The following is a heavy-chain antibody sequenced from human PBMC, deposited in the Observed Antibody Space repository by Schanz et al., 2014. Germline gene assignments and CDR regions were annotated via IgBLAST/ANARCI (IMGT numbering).Heavy chain of an antibody. CDR3: ARGRGFYDY. J-gene: IGHJ4*02. V-gene: IGHV1-69*09. CDR1: GYTFTDYG. D-gene: IGHD3-10*01. CDR2: FIPILDVG. Sequence: QVQLVQSGTEVKKPGASVKVSCKASGYTFTDYGVIWVRQARGQGLEWVGRFIPILDVGNYAQQFQGRVTFTADKSTSTAYMELSSLTSEDTAVHYCARGRGFYDYWGQGTLVTVSS.